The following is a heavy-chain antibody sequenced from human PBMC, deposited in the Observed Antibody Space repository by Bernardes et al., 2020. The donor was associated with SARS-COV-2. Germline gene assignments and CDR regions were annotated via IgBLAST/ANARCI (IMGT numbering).Heavy chain of an antibody. D-gene: IGHD2-21*01. CDR3: ARTFYYDRGGDSLFDL. CDR1: GYTFSDYY. J-gene: IGHJ4*02. CDR2: ISPKSGAT. Sequence: ASVKVSYTASGYTFSDYYIHWLRQAPGQGLEWMGWISPKSGATNHAQKFQGRVTLTRDTSISTDYMELSSLRSDDTAVYYCARTFYYDRGGDSLFDLWGQGTPVTVSS. V-gene: IGHV1-2*02.